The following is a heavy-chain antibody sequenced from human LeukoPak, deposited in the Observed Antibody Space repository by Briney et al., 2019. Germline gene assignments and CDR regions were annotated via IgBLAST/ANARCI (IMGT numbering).Heavy chain of an antibody. V-gene: IGHV3-21*01. D-gene: IGHD3-3*01. J-gene: IGHJ4*02. CDR2: ISSSSSYI. CDR3: ARNTEGIYDFGSGYYAPREKADY. CDR1: GFTFSSYS. Sequence: VGSLRLSCAASGFTFSSYSMNWVRQAPGKGLEWVSSISSSSSYIYYADSVKGRFTISRDNAKNSLYLQMNSLRAEDTAVYYCARNTEGIYDFGSGYYAPREKADYWGQGTLVTVSS.